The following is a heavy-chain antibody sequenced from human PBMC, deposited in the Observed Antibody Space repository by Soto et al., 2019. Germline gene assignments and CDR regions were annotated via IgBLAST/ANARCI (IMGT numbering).Heavy chain of an antibody. V-gene: IGHV5-10-1*01. CDR1: GCSFTSYW. D-gene: IGHD1-26*01. CDR2: IDPSDSYT. J-gene: IGHJ5*02. Sequence: PGESLKISCKGSGCSFTSYWISWVRQMPGKGLEWMGRIDPSDSYTNYSPSFQGHVTISADKSISTAYLQWSSLKASDTAMYYCARHEGAVFDPWGQGTLVTVSS. CDR3: ARHEGAVFDP.